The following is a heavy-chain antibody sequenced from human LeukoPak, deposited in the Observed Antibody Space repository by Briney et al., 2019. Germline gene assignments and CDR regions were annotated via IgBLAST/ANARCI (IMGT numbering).Heavy chain of an antibody. D-gene: IGHD2-2*01. CDR3: ASGRDRNCSSTSCYGDY. CDR2: IYTSGST. CDR1: GGSISSYY. J-gene: IGHJ4*02. Sequence: SETLSLTCTVSGGSISSYYWSWIRQPAGKGLEWIGRIYTSGSTNYNPSLKSRVTMSVDTSKNQFSLKLSSVTAADAAVYYCASGRDRNCSSTSCYGDYWGQGTLVTVSS. V-gene: IGHV4-4*07.